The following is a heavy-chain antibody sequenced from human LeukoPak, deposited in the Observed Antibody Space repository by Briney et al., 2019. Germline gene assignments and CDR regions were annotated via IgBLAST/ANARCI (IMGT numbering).Heavy chain of an antibody. CDR1: GGSLTNYY. CDR3: ARLNFRGGEALHFDS. D-gene: IGHD3-16*01. CDR2: IHSDGTT. V-gene: IGHV4-4*09. J-gene: IGHJ4*02. Sequence: SDTLSLICSVSGGSLTNYYWGWIRQPPGKGLEFIGYIHSDGTTNYDSSLQSRVAISLDTSKIQFSLRLYPVTAADTALYFCARLNFRGGEALHFDSWGQGTLVTVSS.